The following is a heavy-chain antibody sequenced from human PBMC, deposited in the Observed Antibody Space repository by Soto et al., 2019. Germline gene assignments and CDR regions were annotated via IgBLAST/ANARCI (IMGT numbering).Heavy chain of an antibody. CDR3: AKVPPLRVAGTGEYDY. D-gene: IGHD6-19*01. V-gene: IGHV3-23*01. Sequence: EVQLLESGGGLVQPGGSLRLSCAASGFTFSSYAMSWVRQAPGKGLEWVSAISGSGGSTYYADSVKGRFTISRDNSKNPLYLQMNSLRAEDTAVYYCAKVPPLRVAGTGEYDYWGQGTLVTVSS. CDR2: ISGSGGST. CDR1: GFTFSSYA. J-gene: IGHJ4*02.